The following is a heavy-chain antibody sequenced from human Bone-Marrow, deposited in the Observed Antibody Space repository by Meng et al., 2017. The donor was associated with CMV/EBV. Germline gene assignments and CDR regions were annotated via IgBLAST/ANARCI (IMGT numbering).Heavy chain of an antibody. Sequence: GESLKISCAASGFTFSNAWMSWVRQAPGRGLDWVAGISFDGNDVYYADSVTGRFTISRDKSKNTLSLRMHSLTAEDTALYYCARDLSLSGYPSLGFDYWGQGALVTVSS. J-gene: IGHJ4*02. CDR2: ISFDGNDV. D-gene: IGHD5-12*01. CDR3: ARDLSLSGYPSLGFDY. CDR1: GFTFSNAW. V-gene: IGHV3-30*01.